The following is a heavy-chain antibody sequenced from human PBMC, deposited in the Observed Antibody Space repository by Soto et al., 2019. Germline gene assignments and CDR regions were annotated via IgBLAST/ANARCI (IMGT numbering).Heavy chain of an antibody. CDR3: AIDRDGYNPVDD. D-gene: IGHD1-1*01. CDR1: GFIFSSYS. V-gene: IGHV3-21*01. CDR2: ISSSGSHA. J-gene: IGHJ4*02. Sequence: EVQLVESGGGLVKPGGSLRLSCAASGFIFSSYSMNWVRQAPGKGLEWVSCISSSGSHAYYADSVKGRFTISRDNAKESLYLQMNSLIAEDTAVYYCAIDRDGYNPVDDWGQGTLVTVS.